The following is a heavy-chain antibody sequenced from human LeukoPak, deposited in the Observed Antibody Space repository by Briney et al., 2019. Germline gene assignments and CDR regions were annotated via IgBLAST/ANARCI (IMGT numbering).Heavy chain of an antibody. CDR2: ISDSGETT. V-gene: IGHV3-48*03. CDR1: GCNFSNYE. Sequence: GTLRLSCAASGCNFSNYEMNWVRQAPGKGLEWTSYISDSGETTYYADSVNGRFTISRDNAKYSVFLQIESLRAEDTAVYYCARDTSIVGVTGAGFDYWGQGTLVTVSS. D-gene: IGHD1-26*01. J-gene: IGHJ4*02. CDR3: ARDTSIVGVTGAGFDY.